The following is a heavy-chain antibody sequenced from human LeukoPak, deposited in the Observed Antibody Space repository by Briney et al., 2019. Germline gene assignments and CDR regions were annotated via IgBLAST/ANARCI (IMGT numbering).Heavy chain of an antibody. Sequence: ASVKVSCKASGYTFTGYYMHWVRQAPGQGLEWMGWINPNSGGTNYAQKFQGRVTMTRDTSISTAYMELSRLRSDDTAVYYCARVLGMIVVVMQGYYFDYWGKEPLVTVSS. J-gene: IGHJ4*02. D-gene: IGHD3-22*01. CDR1: GYTFTGYY. CDR2: INPNSGGT. CDR3: ARVLGMIVVVMQGYYFDY. V-gene: IGHV1-2*02.